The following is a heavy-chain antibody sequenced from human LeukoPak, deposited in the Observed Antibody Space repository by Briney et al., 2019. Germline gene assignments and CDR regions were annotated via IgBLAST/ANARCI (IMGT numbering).Heavy chain of an antibody. Sequence: AGGSLRRSCAVSGFTFSSYEMNWVRQAPGKGLEWVSYISSSGSTIYYADSVKGRFTISRDNAKNSLYLQMNSLRAEDTAVYYCARDSGSYSKYWGQGTLVTVSS. CDR2: ISSSGSTI. D-gene: IGHD1-26*01. CDR1: GFTFSSYE. V-gene: IGHV3-48*03. J-gene: IGHJ4*02. CDR3: ARDSGSYSKY.